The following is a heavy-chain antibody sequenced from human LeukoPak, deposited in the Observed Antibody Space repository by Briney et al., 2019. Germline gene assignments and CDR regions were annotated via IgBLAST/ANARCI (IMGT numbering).Heavy chain of an antibody. CDR2: IYHSGST. D-gene: IGHD3-9*01. CDR3: ARTQLRYFDWLPLGNWFDP. CDR1: GGSISSGGYS. J-gene: IGHJ5*02. V-gene: IGHV4-30-2*01. Sequence: PSETLSLTCAVSGGSISSGGYSWRWIRQPPGKGLEWIGYIYHSGSTYYNPSLKSRVTISVDRSKNQFSLKLSSVTAADTAVYYCARTQLRYFDWLPLGNWFDPWGQGTLVTVSS.